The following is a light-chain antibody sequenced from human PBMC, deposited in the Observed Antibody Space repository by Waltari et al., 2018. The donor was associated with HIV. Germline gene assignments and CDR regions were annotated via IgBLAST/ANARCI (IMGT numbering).Light chain of an antibody. J-gene: IGLJ2*01. CDR3: SSYTVTSTLI. V-gene: IGLV2-14*01. CDR1: SSDVGAYKY. CDR2: EVR. Sequence: QSALTQPASVSGSLGQSITISCTGSSSDVGAYKYVSWYQQHPGKAPKPIIYEVRDRPSGVSNRFSGSKSGNTASLTISGLRAEDEATYYCSSYTVTSTLIFGGGTDLTV.